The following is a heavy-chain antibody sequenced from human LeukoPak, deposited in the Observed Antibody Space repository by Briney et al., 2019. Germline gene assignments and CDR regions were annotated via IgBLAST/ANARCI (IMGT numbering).Heavy chain of an antibody. D-gene: IGHD1-1*01. CDR3: ARRRYLQLERRDWFDP. CDR2: IYPGNSDT. J-gene: IGHJ5*02. V-gene: IGHV5-51*01. CDR1: GDSFTDYW. Sequence: LGESLKISCKTSGDSFTDYWIGWVRQMPGEGLEWMAIIYPGNSDTRYRSSLQGYVTISADKSISTVYLQWSSLKASDTAVYYRARRRYLQLERRDWFDPWGQGTLVTVAS.